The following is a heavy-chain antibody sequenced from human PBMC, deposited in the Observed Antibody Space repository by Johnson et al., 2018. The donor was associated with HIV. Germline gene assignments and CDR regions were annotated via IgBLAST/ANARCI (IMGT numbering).Heavy chain of an antibody. V-gene: IGHV3-30*02. CDR2: IRYDGSNK. CDR3: AKEVPDKFDV. Sequence: QVQLMESGGGLVQPGGSLRLSCAATGFSFRSYGMHWVRQGPGKGLEWMAFIRYDGSNKFYADSVKGRFTISRDNSKNTLYLQMNSLRPEDTALYYCAKEVPDKFDVWGQGTMVTVSS. J-gene: IGHJ3*01. CDR1: GFSFRSYG.